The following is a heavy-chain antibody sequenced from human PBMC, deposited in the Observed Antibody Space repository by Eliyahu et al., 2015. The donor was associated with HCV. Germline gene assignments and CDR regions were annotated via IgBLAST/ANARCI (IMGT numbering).Heavy chain of an antibody. Sequence: EVKKPGSSVKVSCKASGDIDNYAISWVRQAPGQGLELMGGIIPFFGSANYAQRFQGRVTFTADKSTTSVYMELSTLRSGDTAVYYCASNAYCGGGCYNSFDIWGQGTEVTVSS. CDR1: GDIDNYA. CDR3: ASNAYCGGGCYNSFDI. V-gene: IGHV1-69*06. J-gene: IGHJ3*02. CDR2: IIPFFGSA. D-gene: IGHD2-21*01.